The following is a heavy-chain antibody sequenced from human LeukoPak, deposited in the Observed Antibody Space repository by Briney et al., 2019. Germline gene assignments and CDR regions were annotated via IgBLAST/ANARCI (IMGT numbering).Heavy chain of an antibody. V-gene: IGHV4-59*12. D-gene: IGHD3-3*01. Sequence: SETLSLTCTVSGGSISSYYWSWIRQPPGKGLEWIGYIYYSGSTYYNPSLKSRVTISVDTSKNQFSLKLSSVTAADTAVYYCARAPYYDFWSGYYGNHYFDYWGQGTLVTVSS. CDR3: ARAPYYDFWSGYYGNHYFDY. J-gene: IGHJ4*02. CDR2: IYYSGST. CDR1: GGSISSYY.